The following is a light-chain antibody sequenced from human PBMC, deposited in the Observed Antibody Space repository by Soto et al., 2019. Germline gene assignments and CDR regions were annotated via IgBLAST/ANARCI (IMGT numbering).Light chain of an antibody. CDR3: HQSYITPFT. J-gene: IGKJ3*01. V-gene: IGKV1-39*01. CDR2: AAS. CDR1: QSISSY. Sequence: DIQMTQSPSSLSASVGDRVTITCRASQSISSYLNWYQQKPGKAPKLLIYAASSLQSGVTSRFSGSGSGTYFTLTISSLQTEDFATYYCHQSYITPFTFGPGTKVDIK.